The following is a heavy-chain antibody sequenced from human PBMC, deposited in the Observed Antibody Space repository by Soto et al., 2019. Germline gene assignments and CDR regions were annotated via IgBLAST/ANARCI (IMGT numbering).Heavy chain of an antibody. CDR2: INPSGGST. CDR3: ARELDIMITFVPAAFDY. J-gene: IGHJ4*02. CDR1: GYTFTSYY. V-gene: IGHV1-46*03. Sequence: GASVKVSCKASGYTFTSYYMHWVRQAPGQGLEWMGIINPSGGSTSYAQKFQGRVTMTRDTSTSTVYMELSSLRSEDTAVYYCARELDIMITFVPAAFDYWGQGTLVTVSS. D-gene: IGHD3-16*01.